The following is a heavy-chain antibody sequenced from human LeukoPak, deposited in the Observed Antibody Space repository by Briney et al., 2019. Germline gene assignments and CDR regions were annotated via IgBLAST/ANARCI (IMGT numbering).Heavy chain of an antibody. CDR3: ARRWGQWLADY. J-gene: IGHJ4*02. CDR2: INHSGST. V-gene: IGHV4-34*01. CDR1: GGSFSGYY. D-gene: IGHD6-19*01. Sequence: PSETLSLTCAVYGGSFSGYYWSWIRQPPGKGLEWIGEINHSGSTNYNPSLKSRVTISVDTSKNQFSLKLSSVTAADTAVYYCARRWGQWLADYWGQGTLVTVSS.